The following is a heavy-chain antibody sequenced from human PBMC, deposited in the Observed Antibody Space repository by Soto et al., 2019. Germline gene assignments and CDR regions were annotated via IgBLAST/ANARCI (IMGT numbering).Heavy chain of an antibody. D-gene: IGHD2-21*02. V-gene: IGHV1-3*01. CDR1: GYTFTSYA. J-gene: IGHJ4*02. Sequence: QVQLVQSGAEVKKPGASVKVSCKASGYTFTSYAMHWVRQAPGQRLEWMGWINAGNGNTKYSQKFQGRVTITRDTSASTAYRELSSLRSEDTAVYYCAWSIVVVTAADYWGQGTLVTVPS. CDR3: AWSIVVVTAADY. CDR2: INAGNGNT.